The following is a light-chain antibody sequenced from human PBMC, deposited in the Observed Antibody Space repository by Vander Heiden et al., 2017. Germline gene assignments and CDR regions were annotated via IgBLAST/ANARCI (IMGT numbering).Light chain of an antibody. J-gene: IGLJ2*01. CDR1: NIGSKS. V-gene: IGLV3-21*02. CDR3: QVSAISSDHPVV. Sequence: SYVLTQPPSVSVAPGQTANITCGGNNIGSKSVHWYQQKAGQAPVLVVYSNSDRPSGIPERFSCSTSGNTATLTTSRVEDGDEADYYCQVSAISSDHPVVFGGGTKLTVL. CDR2: SNS.